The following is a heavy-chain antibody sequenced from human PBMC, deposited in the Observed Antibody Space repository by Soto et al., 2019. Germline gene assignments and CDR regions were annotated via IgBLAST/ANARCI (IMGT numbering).Heavy chain of an antibody. CDR2: IYYSGST. Sequence: SETLSLTCTVSGGSISSYYWSWIRQPPGKGLEWIGYIYYSGSTNYNPSLKSRVTISVDTSKNQFSLKLSSVTAADTAVYYCARHPIAAAGSGTGFDPWGQGTLVTVSS. J-gene: IGHJ5*02. D-gene: IGHD6-13*01. CDR1: GGSISSYY. CDR3: ARHPIAAAGSGTGFDP. V-gene: IGHV4-59*08.